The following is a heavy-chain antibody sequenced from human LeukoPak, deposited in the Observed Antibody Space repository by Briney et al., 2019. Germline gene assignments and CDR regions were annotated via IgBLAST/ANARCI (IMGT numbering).Heavy chain of an antibody. CDR1: GVSFSGYY. CDR2: INHSGST. CDR3: ARGWSSSWTWEAFDI. V-gene: IGHV4-34*01. D-gene: IGHD6-13*01. Sequence: SETPSLTCAVYGVSFSGYYWSWIRQPPGKGLEWIGEINHSGSTNYNPSLKSRVTISVDTSENQFSLKLSSVTAADTAVYYCARGWSSSWTWEAFDIWGQGTMVTVSS. J-gene: IGHJ3*02.